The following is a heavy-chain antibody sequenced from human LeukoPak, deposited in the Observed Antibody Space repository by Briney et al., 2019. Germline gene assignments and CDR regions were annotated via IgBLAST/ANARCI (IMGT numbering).Heavy chain of an antibody. J-gene: IGHJ4*02. Sequence: PGGSLRLSCAASGFTFSRYAMSWVRQAPGKGLHWVSAISDSGGSTYYADSVKGRFTISRDNSKNTLYLQMNSLRAEDRAVYYCAKAGIVGETTNLDYWGQGTLVTVSS. CDR3: AKAGIVGETTNLDY. V-gene: IGHV3-23*01. CDR1: GFTFSRYA. CDR2: ISDSGGST. D-gene: IGHD1-26*01.